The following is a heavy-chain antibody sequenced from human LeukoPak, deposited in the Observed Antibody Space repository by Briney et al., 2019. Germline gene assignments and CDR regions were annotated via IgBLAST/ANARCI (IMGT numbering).Heavy chain of an antibody. CDR1: GFTFSSYA. V-gene: IGHV3-23*01. CDR2: LSGSGRGGST. Sequence: GGSLRLSCAASGFTFSSYAMSWVRQAPGKGLEWVSGLSGSGRGGSTYYADSGKGRSTVSRENSKNTLSLQMNSLTAADTAVYYCAKASCYDNSGLFYFDFWGQGTLVTVSS. J-gene: IGHJ4*02. CDR3: AKASCYDNSGLFYFDF. D-gene: IGHD3-22*01.